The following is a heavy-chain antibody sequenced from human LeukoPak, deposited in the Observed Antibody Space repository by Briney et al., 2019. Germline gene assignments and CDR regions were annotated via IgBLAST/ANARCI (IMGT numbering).Heavy chain of an antibody. V-gene: IGHV3-23*01. CDR3: AKGSHHYDSSGYYTH. CDR2: ISASGGST. J-gene: IGHJ4*02. Sequence: GGSLRLSCAASGFTFSSYAMSWVRQAPGKGLEWVSVISASGGSTYYADSVKGRFTISRDNSKNTLYLQMNSLRAEDSAVYYCAKGSHHYDSSGYYTHWGQGTLVTVSS. CDR1: GFTFSSYA. D-gene: IGHD3-22*01.